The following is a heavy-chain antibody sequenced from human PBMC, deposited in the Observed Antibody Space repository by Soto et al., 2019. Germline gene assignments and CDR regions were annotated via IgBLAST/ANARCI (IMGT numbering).Heavy chain of an antibody. Sequence: SLRLSCAASGFTFDDYAMHWVRQAPGKGLEWVSGISWNSGSIGYADSVKGRFTISRDNAKNSLYLQMNSLRAEDTALYYCAKDKSGTNYYYYYMDVWGKGNTVTVSS. J-gene: IGHJ6*03. V-gene: IGHV3-9*01. D-gene: IGHD1-7*01. CDR2: ISWNSGSI. CDR3: AKDKSGTNYYYYYMDV. CDR1: GFTFDDYA.